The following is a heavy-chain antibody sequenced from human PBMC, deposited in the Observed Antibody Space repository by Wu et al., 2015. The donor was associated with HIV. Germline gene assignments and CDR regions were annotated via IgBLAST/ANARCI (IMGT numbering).Heavy chain of an antibody. Sequence: QVQLVQSGAEVKKPGASVKVSCKASGYTFTGYYMHWVRQAPGQGLEWMGWINPKSGGTYYAQKFQGRVTMTRDTSISTVYMELSRLRSDDTAVYYCFVYFRYQLPDTNDTFDVWGQGTMVTVSS. CDR2: INPKSGGT. CDR1: GYTFTGYY. D-gene: IGHD2-2*01. J-gene: IGHJ3*01. V-gene: IGHV1-2*02. CDR3: FVYFRYQLPDTNDTFDV.